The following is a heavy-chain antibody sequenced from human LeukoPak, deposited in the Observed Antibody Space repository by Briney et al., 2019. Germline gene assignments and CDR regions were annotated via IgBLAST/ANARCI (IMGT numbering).Heavy chain of an antibody. CDR2: ISGSGGST. D-gene: IGHD1-20*01. Sequence: PGGSLRLSCAASGFTFSSYAMSWVRQAPGKGLEWVPAISGSGGSTYYADSVKGRFTISRDNSKNTLFLQMNSLRAEDTAVYYCAKDQRQVTYNWNRDYWGQGTLVTVSS. J-gene: IGHJ4*02. V-gene: IGHV3-23*01. CDR1: GFTFSSYA. CDR3: AKDQRQVTYNWNRDY.